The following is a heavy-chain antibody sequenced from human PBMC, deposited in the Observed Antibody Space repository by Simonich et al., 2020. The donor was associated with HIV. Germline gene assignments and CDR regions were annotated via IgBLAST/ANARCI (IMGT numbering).Heavy chain of an antibody. CDR2: INHSGLT. D-gene: IGHD3-3*01. J-gene: IGHJ4*02. CDR3: ARRDRELILYFDY. V-gene: IGHV4-34*01. Sequence: QVQLQQWGAGLLKPSDTLSLTCAVYGGSFSGYYWSWIRHHPGKGLEWIGEINHSGLTNYKSSLNSRATISVDKSKNQFSLKLSSVTAADTAIYYCARRDRELILYFDYWGQGNLVTVSS. CDR1: GGSFSGYY.